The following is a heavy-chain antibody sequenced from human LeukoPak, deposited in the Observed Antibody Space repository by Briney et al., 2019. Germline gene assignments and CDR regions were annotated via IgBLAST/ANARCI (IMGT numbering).Heavy chain of an antibody. CDR2: IYTSGSP. Sequence: PSETLSLPCTVSGGSISSYYWSWIRQPAGKGLEWIGRIYTSGSPNYNPSLKSRVTMSVDTSKNQFSLKLRSMTAADTALYYCARGRSATMFDYWGQGTLVTVSS. J-gene: IGHJ4*02. CDR1: GGSISSYY. V-gene: IGHV4-4*07. CDR3: ARGRSATMFDY. D-gene: IGHD3-10*01.